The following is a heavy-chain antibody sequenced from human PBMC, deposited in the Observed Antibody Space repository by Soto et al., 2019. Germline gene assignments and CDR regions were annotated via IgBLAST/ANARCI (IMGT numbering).Heavy chain of an antibody. J-gene: IGHJ6*02. CDR1: RGTFSSYA. CDR3: ARGGGCSGGSCYPPGYYYYGMDV. V-gene: IGHV1-69*13. D-gene: IGHD2-15*01. CDR2: IIPIFGTA. Sequence: VKVSFNASRGTFSSYAISWLRQSPGQGLELMGGIIPIFGTANYAQKFQGRVTITADESTSTAYMELSSLRSEDTAVYYCARGGGCSGGSCYPPGYYYYGMDVWGQGTTVTVSS.